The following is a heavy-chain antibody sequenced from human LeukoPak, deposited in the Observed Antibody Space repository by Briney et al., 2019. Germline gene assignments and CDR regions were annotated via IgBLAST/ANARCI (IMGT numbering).Heavy chain of an antibody. CDR3: VTALSYYGYFDY. Sequence: ASVKVSCKVSGYTLTELSMHWVRQAPGKGLEWMGGFDPEDGETIYAQKFQGRVTMTEDTSTDTAYMELSSLRSEDTAVYYCVTALSYYGYFDYWGQGTLVTVSS. CDR2: FDPEDGET. V-gene: IGHV1-24*01. J-gene: IGHJ4*02. CDR1: GYTLTELS. D-gene: IGHD3-10*01.